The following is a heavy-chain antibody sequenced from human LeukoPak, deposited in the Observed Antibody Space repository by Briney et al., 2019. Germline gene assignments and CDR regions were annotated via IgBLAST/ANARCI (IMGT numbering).Heavy chain of an antibody. V-gene: IGHV1-2*02. J-gene: IGHJ4*02. Sequence: ASVKVPCKTSGYAFTDYYMHWVRQAPGQGLEWMGWINPKSGGTIYAQNFQGRVTLTRDMSVSTVYMELSRLRSDDTAVYYCARAGRDDTSGYYYRYWGQGTLVTVSS. D-gene: IGHD3-22*01. CDR1: GYAFTDYY. CDR2: INPKSGGT. CDR3: ARAGRDDTSGYYYRY.